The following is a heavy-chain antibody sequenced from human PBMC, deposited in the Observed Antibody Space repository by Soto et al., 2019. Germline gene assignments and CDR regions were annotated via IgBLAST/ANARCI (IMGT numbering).Heavy chain of an antibody. V-gene: IGHV4-39*07. J-gene: IGHJ6*02. CDR2: VYYSGST. D-gene: IGHD2-2*01. CDR1: GGSISSGSYF. CDR3: ARAPAARHYYYYGMDV. Sequence: SETLSLTCTVSGGSISSGSYFWGCIRQPPGKGLEWIGTVYYSGSTYYSPSLKSRVTISVDTSKNQFSLKLSSVTAADSALFYFARAPAARHYYYYGMDVWGQGTTITVSS.